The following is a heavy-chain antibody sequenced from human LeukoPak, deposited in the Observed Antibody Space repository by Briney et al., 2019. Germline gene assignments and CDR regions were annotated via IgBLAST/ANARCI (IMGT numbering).Heavy chain of an antibody. CDR3: ARDWRWLPKGFFDY. V-gene: IGHV3-21*01. CDR1: GFTFSSYS. D-gene: IGHD5-24*01. CDR2: ISSSSSYI. Sequence: GGSLRLSCAASGFTFSSYSMNWVRQAPGKGLEWVSSISSSSSYIYYADSVKGRFTISRDNAKNSLYLQMNSLRAEDTAVYYCARDWRWLPKGFFDYWGQGTLVTVSS. J-gene: IGHJ4*02.